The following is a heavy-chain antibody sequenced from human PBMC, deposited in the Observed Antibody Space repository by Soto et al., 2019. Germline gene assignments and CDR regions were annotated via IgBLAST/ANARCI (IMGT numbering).Heavy chain of an antibody. CDR1: RFTFSSYG. CDR3: ARSQGRFFGSGSYQGLDV. CDR2: IWYDGSKK. D-gene: IGHD3-10*01. J-gene: IGHJ6*04. V-gene: IGHV3-33*01. Sequence: PGGSLRLSCEASRFTFSSYGMHWIRQAPGKGLERVAVIWYDGSKKYYTESVKGRFTISRDNSKNTLYLQMNSLRAEDTAVYYFARSQGRFFGSGSYQGLDVWGKGTTVTVSS.